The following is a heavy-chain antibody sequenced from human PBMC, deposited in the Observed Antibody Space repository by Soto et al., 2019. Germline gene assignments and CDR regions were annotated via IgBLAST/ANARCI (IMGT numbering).Heavy chain of an antibody. CDR3: AKGSRTAPYDY. CDR2: ISYDGSNK. V-gene: IGHV3-30*18. Sequence: GFLSVACAASGFTFSSYGMHCVGQAPGKGLEWVAVISYDGSNKYYADSVKGRSTISRDNSKKTLYLQMNSLRAEDTAVYYCAKGSRTAPYDYWGQGSLFTVSS. J-gene: IGHJ4*02. D-gene: IGHD5-18*01. CDR1: GFTFSSYG.